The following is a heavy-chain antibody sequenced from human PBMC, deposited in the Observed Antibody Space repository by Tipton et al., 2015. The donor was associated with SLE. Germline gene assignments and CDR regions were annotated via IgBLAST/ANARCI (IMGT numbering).Heavy chain of an antibody. CDR2: LYSGGSP. Sequence: LRLSCAVYGGSFSGYFWSWIRQLPDKGLEWIGDLYSGGSPNYNPSLKSRVTISVDTSKNQFSLKLSSVTAADTAVYYCARDLNGYNRGWYYYMDVWGKGTTVTVSS. V-gene: IGHV4-34*01. D-gene: IGHD5-24*01. CDR1: GGSFSGYF. J-gene: IGHJ6*03. CDR3: ARDLNGYNRGWYYYMDV.